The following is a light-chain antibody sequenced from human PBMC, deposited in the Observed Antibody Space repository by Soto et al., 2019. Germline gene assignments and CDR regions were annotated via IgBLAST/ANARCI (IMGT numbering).Light chain of an antibody. CDR1: HSVSSI. Sequence: EIVMTQAPATLSVSPGERATLSCRASHSVSSILAWYQQKPGQAPRLLIYGASTRATGIQARFSGSGSGTEFTLTISILQSDDFAVYYCQQYKNWPPQSTFDPGTKVDIK. CDR2: GAS. V-gene: IGKV3-15*01. CDR3: QQYKNWPPQST. J-gene: IGKJ3*01.